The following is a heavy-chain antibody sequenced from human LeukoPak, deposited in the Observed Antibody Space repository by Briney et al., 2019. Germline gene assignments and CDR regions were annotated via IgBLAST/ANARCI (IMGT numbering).Heavy chain of an antibody. CDR3: AREYFSSRDF. CDR1: GGSISSRSYY. CDR2: VYYSGST. Sequence: SETLSLTCTVSGGSISSRSYYWGWIRQPPGKGLEWIGSVYYSGSTFYNPSLKSRVTISVDTSKNQFSLKLSSVSAADTAVYYCAREYFSSRDFWGQGTLVTVSS. D-gene: IGHD6-6*01. J-gene: IGHJ4*02. V-gene: IGHV4-39*02.